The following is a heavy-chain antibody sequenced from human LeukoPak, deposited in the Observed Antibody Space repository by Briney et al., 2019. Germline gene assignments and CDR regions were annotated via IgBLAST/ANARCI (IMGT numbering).Heavy chain of an antibody. V-gene: IGHV1-18*01. CDR2: ISAYNGNT. Sequence: GPSVEVSCKASGYTFSNYGISWVRQAPGQGLKWMGWISAYNGNTNYAQKFQGRVTMTIDTSTSTAYMGLRSLRSDDTAVYYCAREWESLSYYFDFWGQGTLVTVSS. J-gene: IGHJ4*02. D-gene: IGHD1-26*01. CDR1: GYTFSNYG. CDR3: AREWESLSYYFDF.